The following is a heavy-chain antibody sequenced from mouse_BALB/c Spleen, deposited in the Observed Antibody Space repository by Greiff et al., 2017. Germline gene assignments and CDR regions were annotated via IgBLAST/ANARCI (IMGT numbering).Heavy chain of an antibody. CDR2: IAPGSGST. Sequence: DLVKPGASVKLSCKASGYTFTSYWINWIKQRPGQGLEWIGRIAPGSGSTYYNEMFKGKATLTVDTSSSTSYIQLSSLSSEDSAVYFCARWLPYYFDYWGQGTTLTVSS. CDR1: GYTFTSYW. D-gene: IGHD1-2*01. CDR3: ARWLPYYFDY. V-gene: IGHV1S41*01. J-gene: IGHJ2*01.